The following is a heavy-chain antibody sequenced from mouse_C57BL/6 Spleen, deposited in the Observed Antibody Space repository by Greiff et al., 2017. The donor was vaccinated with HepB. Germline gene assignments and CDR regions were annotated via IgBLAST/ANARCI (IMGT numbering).Heavy chain of an antibody. CDR3: TRGGYHYAMDY. V-gene: IGHV1-15*01. CDR1: GYTFTDYE. Sequence: VQLQQSGAELVRPGASVTLSCKASGYTFTDYEMHWVKQTPVHGLEWIGAIDPETGGTAYNQKFKGKAILTADKSSSTAYMELRSLTSEDSAVYYCTRGGYHYAMDYWGQRTSVTVSS. D-gene: IGHD2-14*01. J-gene: IGHJ4*01. CDR2: IDPETGGT.